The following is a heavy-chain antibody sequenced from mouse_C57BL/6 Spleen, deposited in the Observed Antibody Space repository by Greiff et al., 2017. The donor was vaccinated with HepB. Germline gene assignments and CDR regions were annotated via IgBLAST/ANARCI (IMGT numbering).Heavy chain of an antibody. Sequence: QVQLQQPGAELVMPGASVKLSCKASGYTFTSYWMHWVKQRPGQGLEWIGEIDPSDSYTNYNQKFKGKSTLTVDKSSSTAYMQLSSLTSEDSAVYYCARGSSLPNFYFDYWGQGTTLTVSS. CDR1: GYTFTSYW. CDR3: ARGSSLPNFYFDY. CDR2: IDPSDSYT. J-gene: IGHJ2*01. D-gene: IGHD4-1*01. V-gene: IGHV1-69*01.